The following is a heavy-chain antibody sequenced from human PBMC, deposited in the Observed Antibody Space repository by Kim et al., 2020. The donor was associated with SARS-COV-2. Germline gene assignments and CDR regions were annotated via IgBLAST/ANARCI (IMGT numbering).Heavy chain of an antibody. CDR3: AARTATIGVPQDH. Sequence: GGSLRLSCAASGLDFSSYWMHWVRQAPGKGLEWVGNIKPDGSEKHYVDSVKGRFTISRNNAKISLYLQMNSLRAEDAAVYYCAARTATIGVPQDHWGRGTRVTVSS. V-gene: IGHV3-7*01. CDR1: GLDFSSYW. CDR2: IKPDGSEK. D-gene: IGHD3-3*01. J-gene: IGHJ4*02.